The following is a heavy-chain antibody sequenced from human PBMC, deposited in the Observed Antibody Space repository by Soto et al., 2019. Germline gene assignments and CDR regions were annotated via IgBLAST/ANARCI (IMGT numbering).Heavy chain of an antibody. CDR2: VSGSGGTT. V-gene: IGHV3-23*01. D-gene: IGHD6-19*01. Sequence: EVQLLDSGGGLVQPGGSLRLSCAASGFTFSSSAMSWVRQAPGTGLEWVSAVSGSGGTTYYADSVMGRFTLSRDNSKNTLYLQMNSLRAEDRAIYFCARCTVDRIATSGWSHYLDPWGQGTLVTVSS. CDR1: GFTFSSSA. J-gene: IGHJ5*02. CDR3: ARCTVDRIATSGWSHYLDP.